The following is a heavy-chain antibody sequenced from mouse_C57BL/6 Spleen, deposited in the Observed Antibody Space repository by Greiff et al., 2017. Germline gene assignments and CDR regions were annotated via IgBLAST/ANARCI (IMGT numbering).Heavy chain of an antibody. D-gene: IGHD3-2*02. CDR1: GYTFTGYW. V-gene: IGHV1-9*01. Sequence: VQLQESGAELMKPGASVKLSCKATGYTFTGYWIEWVKQRPGHGLAWIGEILPGSGSTNYNEKFKGKATFTADTSSNTAYMQLSRLTTEDSAIYYCARKPQGCAYWGQGTLVTVSA. CDR2: ILPGSGST. CDR3: ARKPQGCAY. J-gene: IGHJ3*01.